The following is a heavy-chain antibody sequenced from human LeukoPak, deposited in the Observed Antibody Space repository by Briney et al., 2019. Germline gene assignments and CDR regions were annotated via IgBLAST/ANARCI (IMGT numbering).Heavy chain of an antibody. CDR1: GFTFSSYG. J-gene: IGHJ4*02. CDR2: IRYDGSNK. Sequence: GGSLRLSCAASGFTFSSYGFHWVRQAPGKGLEWVTFIRYDGSNKYYTDSVKGRFTISRDNSKNMLYLQMTSLRLEDTALYCCAKDLSPAADGTYFDFWGQGTLVTVSS. D-gene: IGHD6-13*01. CDR3: AKDLSPAADGTYFDF. V-gene: IGHV3-30*02.